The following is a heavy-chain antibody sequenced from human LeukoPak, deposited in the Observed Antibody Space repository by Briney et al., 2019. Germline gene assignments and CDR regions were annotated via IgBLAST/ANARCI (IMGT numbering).Heavy chain of an antibody. D-gene: IGHD3-10*01. J-gene: IGHJ4*02. CDR2: IYHSGGT. CDR1: GGSISSSNW. CDR3: ARGEEYGSGTVHFDY. V-gene: IGHV4-4*02. Sequence: SETLSLTCAVSGGSISSSNWWSWVRQPPGKGLEWIGEIYHSGGTNYNPSLNSRVTISVDKSKNQFSLKLSSVTAADTAVYYCARGEEYGSGTVHFDYWGQGTLVIVAP.